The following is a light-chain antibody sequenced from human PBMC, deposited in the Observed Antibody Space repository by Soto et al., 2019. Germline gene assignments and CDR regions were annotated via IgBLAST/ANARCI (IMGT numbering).Light chain of an antibody. V-gene: IGKV3D-20*02. Sequence: EIVLTQSSGTLSLSPGERATLSCRASQSVSSSYLAWYQQKPGQAPRLLIYGATTRATGIPARFSGSGSGTDFTLTISSLEPEDFAVYYCQQRSNWPPTFGQGTKVDIK. CDR1: QSVSSSY. CDR3: QQRSNWPPT. J-gene: IGKJ1*01. CDR2: GAT.